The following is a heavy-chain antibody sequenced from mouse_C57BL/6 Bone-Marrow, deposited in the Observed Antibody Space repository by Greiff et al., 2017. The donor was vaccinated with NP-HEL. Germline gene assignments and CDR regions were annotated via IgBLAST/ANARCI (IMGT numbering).Heavy chain of an antibody. Sequence: VKLMESGPGLVAPSQSLSITCTVSGFSLTSYGVHWVRQPPGKGLEWLVVIWSDGSTTYNSALKSRLSISKDNSKSQVFLKMNSLQTDDTAMYYCARQLYDGYSAWFAYWGHGTLVTVSA. D-gene: IGHD2-3*01. CDR1: GFSLTSYG. CDR3: ARQLYDGYSAWFAY. CDR2: IWSDGST. J-gene: IGHJ3*01. V-gene: IGHV2-6-1*01.